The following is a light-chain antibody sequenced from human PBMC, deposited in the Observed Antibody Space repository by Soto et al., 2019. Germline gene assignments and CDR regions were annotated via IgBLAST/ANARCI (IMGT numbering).Light chain of an antibody. CDR2: GVS. J-gene: IGKJ1*01. V-gene: IGKV3-20*01. CDR1: QSLSSSS. Sequence: ETVLTQSPSTLSLSPGERATLSCRASQSLSSSSLAWYRQRPGQAPRLLIYGVSTRASGIPDRFSGSGSGTDFTLTISRLEPEDVAVYSFQQYVDPPRTFGQGTKVEIK. CDR3: QQYVDPPRT.